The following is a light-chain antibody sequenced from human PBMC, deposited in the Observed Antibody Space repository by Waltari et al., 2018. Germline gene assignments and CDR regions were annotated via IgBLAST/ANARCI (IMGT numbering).Light chain of an antibody. CDR2: AAS. Sequence: AIQMTQSPSSLSASVGDSVTITCRASQDIGNVFGWYQQKPGKAPNLLIYAASTYQSGVPSRFSGSGSGTDFTLTISSLQPEDFATYYCLQDYIYPWTFGQGTKVEI. CDR1: QDIGNV. V-gene: IGKV1-6*01. CDR3: LQDYIYPWT. J-gene: IGKJ1*01.